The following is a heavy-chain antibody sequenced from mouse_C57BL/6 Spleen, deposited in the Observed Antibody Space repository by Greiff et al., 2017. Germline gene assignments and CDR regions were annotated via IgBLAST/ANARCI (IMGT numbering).Heavy chain of an antibody. V-gene: IGHV2-5*01. J-gene: IGHJ3*01. CDR2: IWRGGST. D-gene: IGHD2-5*01. CDR3: AKHYSIPFAY. Sequence: VQRVESGPGLVQPSQSLSITCTVSGFSLTSYGVHWVRQSPGKGLEWLGVIWRGGSTDYNAAFISRLSITKDNSKSQVFFKMNSLQADDTAIYYCAKHYSIPFAYWGQGTLVTVSA. CDR1: GFSLTSYG.